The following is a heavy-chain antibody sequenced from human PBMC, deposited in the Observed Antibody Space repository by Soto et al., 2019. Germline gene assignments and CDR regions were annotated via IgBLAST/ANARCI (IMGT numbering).Heavy chain of an antibody. CDR1: GGSFSGYY. CDR3: ARGPAAGVFDY. CDR2: INHSGST. D-gene: IGHD6-13*01. J-gene: IGHJ4*02. Sequence: SETLSLTCAVYGGSFSGYYWSWIRQPPGKGLEWIGEINHSGSTNYNPSLKSRVTISVDTSKNQFSLKLSSVTAADTAVDYCARGPAAGVFDYWGQGTLVTVSS. V-gene: IGHV4-34*01.